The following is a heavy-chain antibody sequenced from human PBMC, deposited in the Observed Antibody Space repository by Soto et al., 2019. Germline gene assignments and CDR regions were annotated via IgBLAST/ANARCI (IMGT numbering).Heavy chain of an antibody. CDR2: ISTYNGDT. V-gene: IGHV1-18*01. CDR1: GYTFTRSG. J-gene: IGHJ6*02. CDR3: AREGVAPYYYYGMDV. D-gene: IGHD5-12*01. Sequence: QVQLVQSGAEVKKPGASVKVSCKASGYTFTRSGISWVRQAPGQGLEWMGWISTYNGDTNYAQTFQGRVTMTTDTSTSTVYMELRSLRSDDTAVYYCAREGVAPYYYYGMDVWGQGTQVTVSS.